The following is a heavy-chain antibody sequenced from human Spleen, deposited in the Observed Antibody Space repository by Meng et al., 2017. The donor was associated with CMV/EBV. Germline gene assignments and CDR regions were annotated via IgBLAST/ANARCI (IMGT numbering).Heavy chain of an antibody. CDR2: MNPDSGNA. D-gene: IGHD2-15*01. CDR1: GYTLTPHE. V-gene: IGHV1-8*01. J-gene: IGHJ5*02. CDR3: ARGVGGWFDP. Sequence: KVTFHASGYTLTPHEINWGRQAAGQVLEWMGWMNPDSGNAGYAQKFQGRVTMTRNTSIGTAYMDLSSLRSEDTAVYYCARGVGGWFDPWGQGTLVTVSS.